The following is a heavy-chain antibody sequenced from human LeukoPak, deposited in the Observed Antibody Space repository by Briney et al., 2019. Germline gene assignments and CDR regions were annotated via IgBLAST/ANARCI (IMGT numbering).Heavy chain of an antibody. D-gene: IGHD1-26*01. Sequence: ASVKVSCKASGYTFSGYFIHWVRQAPGQGLEGMGRINPNSGDTEYAPKFQGWVTMTRDTSISTAYVEVRRLISDDTAVYYCARDLASTSNWEFDFWGQGTLVIVSP. CDR2: INPNSGDT. J-gene: IGHJ4*02. CDR3: ARDLASTSNWEFDF. CDR1: GYTFSGYF. V-gene: IGHV1-2*04.